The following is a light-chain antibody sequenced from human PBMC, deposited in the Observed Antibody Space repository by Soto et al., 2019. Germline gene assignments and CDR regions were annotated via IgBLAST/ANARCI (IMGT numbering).Light chain of an antibody. V-gene: IGLV2-18*02. CDR1: SSDVGSYNR. CDR3: SSYPSSSIYG. CDR2: EVS. Sequence: QSVLTQPPSVSRSPGESVTISCTGTSSDVGSYNRVSWYQQPPGTAPKLMIYEVSNRPSGVPDRFSGSKSGNTASLTISGLQAEDEADYYCSSYPSSSIYGFGTGPKVTVL. J-gene: IGLJ1*01.